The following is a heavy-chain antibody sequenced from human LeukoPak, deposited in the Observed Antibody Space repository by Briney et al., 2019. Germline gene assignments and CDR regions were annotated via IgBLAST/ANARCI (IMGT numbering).Heavy chain of an antibody. CDR3: ARVVVVPAAAYYYYYYMDV. D-gene: IGHD2-2*01. J-gene: IGHJ6*03. CDR2: IIPIFGTA. V-gene: IGHV1-69*05. Sequence: SVKVSCKASGGTFSSYAINWVRQAPGQGLEWMAGIIPIFGTANYAQKFQGRVTITTDESTSTAYMELSSLRSEDTAVYYCARVVVVPAAAYYYYYYMDVWGKGTTVTVSS. CDR1: GGTFSSYA.